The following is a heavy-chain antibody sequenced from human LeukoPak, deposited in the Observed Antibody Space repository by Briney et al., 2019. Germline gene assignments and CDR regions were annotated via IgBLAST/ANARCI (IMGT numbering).Heavy chain of an antibody. CDR3: ARDPLKGDNFDY. CDR1: GFTFSSYS. Sequence: GGSLRLSCAASGFTFSSYSMNWVRQTPGKGLEWVSSISSSSSYIYYADSVKGRFTISRDNAKNSLYLQMNSLRAEDTAVYYCARDPLKGDNFDYWGQGTLVTVSS. CDR2: ISSSSSYI. J-gene: IGHJ4*02. D-gene: IGHD3-10*01. V-gene: IGHV3-21*01.